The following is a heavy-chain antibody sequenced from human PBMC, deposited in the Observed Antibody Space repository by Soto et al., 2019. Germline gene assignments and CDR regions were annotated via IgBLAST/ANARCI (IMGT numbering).Heavy chain of an antibody. CDR3: ATCVTIFGGNYYYYYGMDV. CDR1: GFTFSSYV. J-gene: IGHJ6*02. V-gene: IGHV3-23*01. D-gene: IGHD3-3*01. Sequence: TGGSLRLSCAPSGFTFSSYVMSWVRQAPGKGLEWVSAISASGGSTFYADSVKGRFTISRDNSKNTLYLQINSLRAEDTAVYYCATCVTIFGGNYYYYYGMDVWGQGTTVTVSS. CDR2: ISASGGST.